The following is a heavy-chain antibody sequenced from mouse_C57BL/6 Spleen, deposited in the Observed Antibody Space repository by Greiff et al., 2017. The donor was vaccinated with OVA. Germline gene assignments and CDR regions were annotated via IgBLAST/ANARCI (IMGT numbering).Heavy chain of an antibody. J-gene: IGHJ2*01. CDR3: ARRRETGPFDD. V-gene: IGHV1-69*01. Sequence: QVQLQQPGAELVMPGASVKLSCKASGYTFTSYWMHWVKQRPGQGLEWIGEIDPSDSYTNYNQKFKGESTLTVDKSSSTAYMQLSSLTSEDSAVYYCARRRETGPFDDWGQGTTLTVAS. CDR1: GYTFTSYW. D-gene: IGHD4-1*01. CDR2: IDPSDSYT.